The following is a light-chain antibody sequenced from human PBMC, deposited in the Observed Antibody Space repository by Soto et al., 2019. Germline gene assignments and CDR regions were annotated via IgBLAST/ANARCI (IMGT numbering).Light chain of an antibody. V-gene: IGLV1-44*01. CDR2: IDH. J-gene: IGLJ3*02. CDR3: SLKTSSATGV. Sequence: QSVLTQPPSLSGTPGQSVTISCSGSSSNIEGNTVHWYQHLPGTAPKLLIYIDHNRPSGIPDRFSGSKSGTSASLAISGLQAEDEADYYCSLKTSSATGVFGGGTKVTVL. CDR1: SSNIEGNT.